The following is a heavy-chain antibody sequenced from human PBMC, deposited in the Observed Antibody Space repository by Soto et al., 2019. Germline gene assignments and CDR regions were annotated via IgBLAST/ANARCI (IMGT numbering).Heavy chain of an antibody. CDR1: GYTFTRYG. D-gene: IGHD2-15*01. CDR2: ISTYNANT. J-gene: IGHJ6*02. Sequence: EASVKVSCKASGYTFTRYGISWLRQAPGQGLEWMGWISTYNANTKYAHNLEGRATMTTGTYTSTAYMELRSLTSDDTAVYYCAREGYCSSGSCALYSHDYFGMDVWGQGTTVTVSS. CDR3: AREGYCSSGSCALYSHDYFGMDV. V-gene: IGHV1-18*01.